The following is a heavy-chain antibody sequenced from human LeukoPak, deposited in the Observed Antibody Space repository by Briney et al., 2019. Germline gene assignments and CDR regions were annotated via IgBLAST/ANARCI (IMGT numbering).Heavy chain of an antibody. CDR3: ARMPGSSTGFDY. D-gene: IGHD6-6*01. J-gene: IGHJ4*02. CDR2: IYYSGGT. V-gene: IGHV4-59*01. CDR1: GGSISPYY. Sequence: SSETLSLTCTFSGGSISPYYWSWIRQPPGKGLEWLGYIYYSGGTNYNPSLKSRVTISVDTSKNQFSLKLTSVTAADTAVYYCARMPGSSTGFDYWGRGTLVTVSS.